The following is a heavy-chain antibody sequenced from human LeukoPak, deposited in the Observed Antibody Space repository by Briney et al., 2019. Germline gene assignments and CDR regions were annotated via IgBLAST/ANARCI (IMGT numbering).Heavy chain of an antibody. D-gene: IGHD3-10*01. CDR3: ARDPEFTTQPNWFDP. CDR2: ISAYNGNT. CDR1: GYTFTSYG. V-gene: IGHV1-18*01. Sequence: ASVKVSCKASGYTFTSYGISWVRQAPGQGLEWMGWISAYNGNTNYAQKLQGRVTMTTDTSTSTAYMELRSLRSDDTAVYYCARDPEFTTQPNWFDPWAREPWSPSPQ. J-gene: IGHJ5*02.